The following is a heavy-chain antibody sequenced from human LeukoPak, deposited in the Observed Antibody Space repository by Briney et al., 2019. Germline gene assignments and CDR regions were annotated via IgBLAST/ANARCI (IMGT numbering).Heavy chain of an antibody. Sequence: GGSLRLSCAASGFTFSSYAMSWVRQAPGKGLEWVSAISGSGGSTYYADSVKGRFTISRDNSKNTLYLQMNSLRAEDTAVYYCARVDVDTTYFDYWGQGTLVTVSS. CDR3: ARVDVDTTYFDY. V-gene: IGHV3-23*01. CDR2: ISGSGGST. D-gene: IGHD5-18*01. J-gene: IGHJ4*02. CDR1: GFTFSSYA.